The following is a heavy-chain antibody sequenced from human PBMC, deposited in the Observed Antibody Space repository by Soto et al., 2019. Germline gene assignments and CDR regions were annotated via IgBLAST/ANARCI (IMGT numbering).Heavy chain of an antibody. CDR2: MNPNSGNT. Sequence: GASVKVSCKASGYTFTSYDINWVRQATGQGLEWMGWMNPNSGNTGYAQKFQGRVTMTRNTSINTAYMELSSLRSEDTAVYYCASSVFRYYYMDVWGKGTTVTVSS. CDR1: GYTFTSYD. V-gene: IGHV1-8*01. D-gene: IGHD2-21*01. CDR3: ASSVFRYYYMDV. J-gene: IGHJ6*03.